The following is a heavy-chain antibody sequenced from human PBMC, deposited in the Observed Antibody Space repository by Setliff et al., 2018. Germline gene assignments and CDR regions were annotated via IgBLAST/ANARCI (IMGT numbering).Heavy chain of an antibody. Sequence: ASVKVSCKASGYTFTDFGINWVRQAPGQGLEWMGWISPYTGNTYSAQRFQGRVIMTTDTSTNTAYMDLRSLRFEDTAVYYCARDTRDKYDTSGYYLSLDSWGQGTLVTVSS. CDR3: ARDTRDKYDTSGYYLSLDS. CDR1: GYTFTDFG. J-gene: IGHJ4*02. V-gene: IGHV1-18*01. D-gene: IGHD3-22*01. CDR2: ISPYTGNT.